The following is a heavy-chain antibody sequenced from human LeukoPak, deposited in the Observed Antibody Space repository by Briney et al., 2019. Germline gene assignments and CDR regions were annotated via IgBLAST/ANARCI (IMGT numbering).Heavy chain of an antibody. J-gene: IGHJ5*02. CDR1: GGSISGYY. CDR3: ARASNISIVVVPAAIWKNWFDP. CDR2: INHSGST. V-gene: IGHV4-34*01. Sequence: SETLSLTCAVYGGSISGYYWSWIRQPSGKGLEWIGEINHSGSTNYNPSLKSRVTISVDTSKNQFSLKLSSVTAADTAVYYCARASNISIVVVPAAIWKNWFDPWGQGTLVTVSS. D-gene: IGHD2-2*02.